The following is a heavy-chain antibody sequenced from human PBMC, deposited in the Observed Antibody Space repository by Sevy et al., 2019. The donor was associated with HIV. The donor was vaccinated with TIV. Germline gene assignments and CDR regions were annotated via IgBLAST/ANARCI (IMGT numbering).Heavy chain of an antibody. V-gene: IGHV1-69*06. D-gene: IGHD6-19*01. CDR3: ARSRRGPPGTVAGTGDAFDI. J-gene: IGHJ3*02. Sequence: ASVKVSCKASGGTFSSYAISWVRQAPGQGLEWMGGIIPMFGTANYAQKFQGRVTITADKSTSTAYMELSSLRSEDTAVYYCARSRRGPPGTVAGTGDAFDIWGQGTMVTVSS. CDR2: IIPMFGTA. CDR1: GGTFSSYA.